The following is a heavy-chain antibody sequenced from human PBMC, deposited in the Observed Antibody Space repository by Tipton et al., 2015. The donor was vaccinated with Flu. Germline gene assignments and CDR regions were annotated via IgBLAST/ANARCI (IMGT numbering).Heavy chain of an antibody. CDR1: GGSITNYH. V-gene: IGHV4-38-2*02. CDR3: ARSPRDTTFVGWGNWFDP. D-gene: IGHD3-16*01. CDR2: IYHNGAT. J-gene: IGHJ5*02. Sequence: TLSLTCTVSGGSITNYHWGWIRQPPGKGLEWIGSIYHNGATYYNPSLEGRVSISLDTSNNQFSLKLTSVTAADTAVYHCARSPRDTTFVGWGNWFDPWGQGTLVTVSS.